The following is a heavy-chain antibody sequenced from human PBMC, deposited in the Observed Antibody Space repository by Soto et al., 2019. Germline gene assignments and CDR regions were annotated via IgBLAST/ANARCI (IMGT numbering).Heavy chain of an antibody. CDR2: IHYSGST. D-gene: IGHD5-12*01. J-gene: IGHJ4*02. CDR3: ARDYSGYDFD. Sequence: QVQLQESGPGLVKPSETLSLTCTVSGGSVSSGSYYWSWIRQPPGKGLEWIGYIHYSGSTNYNPPLKSRVTISVDTSKNQFSLKLSSVTAADTAVYYCARDYSGYDFDWGQGTLVTVSS. V-gene: IGHV4-61*01. CDR1: GGSVSSGSYY.